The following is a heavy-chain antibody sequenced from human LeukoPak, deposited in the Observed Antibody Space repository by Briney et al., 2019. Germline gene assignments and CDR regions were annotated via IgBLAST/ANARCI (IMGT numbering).Heavy chain of an antibody. CDR2: ISAYNGNT. J-gene: IGHJ5*02. CDR1: GYTFTSHG. V-gene: IGHV1-18*01. CDR3: ARVTSVGGSGSYYNWFDP. D-gene: IGHD3-10*01. Sequence: ASVKVSCKASGYTFTSHGISWVRQAPGQGLEWMGWISAYNGNTNYAQKLQGRVTMTTDTSTSIAYMELRSLRSDDTAVYYCARVTSVGGSGSYYNWFDPWGQGTLVTVSS.